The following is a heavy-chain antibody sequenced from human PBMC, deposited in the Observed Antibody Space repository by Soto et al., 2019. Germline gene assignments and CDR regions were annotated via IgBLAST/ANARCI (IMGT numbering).Heavy chain of an antibody. CDR3: AGAVGRDSSSLNRGAYDF. V-gene: IGHV1-2*02. J-gene: IGHJ4*02. CDR2: INPDTGGT. Sequence: QVQLVQSGAEVKKSGASVKVSCKASGYTFTAYYIHWVRQAPGQGLEWLGWINPDTGGTDYAQKXQRRATMTRXPXXXAXXMELSSLKFDDPTVFYCAGAVGRDSSSLNRGAYDFWGQGTLITVSS. D-gene: IGHD3-22*01. CDR1: GYTFTAYY.